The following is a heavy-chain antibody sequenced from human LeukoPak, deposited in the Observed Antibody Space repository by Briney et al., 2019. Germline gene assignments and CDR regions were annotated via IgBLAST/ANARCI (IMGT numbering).Heavy chain of an antibody. D-gene: IGHD2-8*01. J-gene: IGHJ4*02. Sequence: GGSLRLSCAASGFTFSRYSMNWVRQAPGKGLEWVSYITNSSNNIYYADSVKGRFTVSRDNAKNSLYLQMNSLRAEDTAVYYCARGDGGETTNGGYYFNYWGQGTLVTVSS. CDR3: ARGDGGETTNGGYYFNY. V-gene: IGHV3-48*04. CDR2: ITNSSNNI. CDR1: GFTFSRYS.